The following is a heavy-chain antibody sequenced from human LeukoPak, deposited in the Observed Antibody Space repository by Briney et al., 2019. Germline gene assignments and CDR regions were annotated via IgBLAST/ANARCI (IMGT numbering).Heavy chain of an antibody. J-gene: IGHJ6*03. Sequence: SVKVSCKASGGTFSSYAISWVRQAPGQGLEWMGGIIPIFGTANYAQKFQGRVTIAADESTSTAYMELSSLRSEDTAVYYCARTEESGYSYGYFGYYYYMDVWGKGTTVTVSS. CDR1: GGTFSSYA. CDR2: IIPIFGTA. V-gene: IGHV1-69*13. CDR3: ARTEESGYSYGYFGYYYYMDV. D-gene: IGHD5-18*01.